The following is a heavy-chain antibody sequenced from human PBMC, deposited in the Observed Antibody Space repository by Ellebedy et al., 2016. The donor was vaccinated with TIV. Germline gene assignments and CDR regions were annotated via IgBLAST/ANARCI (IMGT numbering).Heavy chain of an antibody. CDR2: MNPNSGNT. J-gene: IGHJ6*02. CDR3: ARGSRADPLAAAGHYYYYYGMDV. D-gene: IGHD6-13*01. CDR1: RYTFTSYD. V-gene: IGHV1-8*01. Sequence: ASVKVSXKASRYTFTSYDINWVRQATGQGLEWMGWMNPNSGNTGYAQKFQGRVTMTRNTSISTAYMELSSLRSEDTAVYYCARGSRADPLAAAGHYYYYYGMDVWGQGTTVTVSS.